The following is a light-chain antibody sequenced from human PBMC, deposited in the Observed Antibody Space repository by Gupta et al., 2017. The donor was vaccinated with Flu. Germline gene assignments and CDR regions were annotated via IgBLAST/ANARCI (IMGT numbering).Light chain of an antibody. Sequence: DIVMTQSPLSLPFTPGEPASISCRSSQSLLHSNGYNYLDWYLQKPGQSPQLLIYLGSNRASGVPDRFSGSGSGTDFTLKISRVEAEDVGVYYCRQALQTPRTFGQGTKLEIK. V-gene: IGKV2-28*01. J-gene: IGKJ2*01. CDR1: QSLLHSNGYNY. CDR2: LGS. CDR3: RQALQTPRT.